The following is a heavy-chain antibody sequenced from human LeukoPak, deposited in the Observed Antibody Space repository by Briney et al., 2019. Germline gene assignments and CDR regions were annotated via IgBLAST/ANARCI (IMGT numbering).Heavy chain of an antibody. D-gene: IGHD4-17*01. V-gene: IGHV3-53*01. CDR3: ARETDYGDYEAFDP. CDR1: GFTVSSNY. Sequence: GGSLRLSCAASGFTVSSNYMSWVRQAPGKGLEWVSVIYSGGSTYYADSVKGRFTISRDNSKNTLYLQMNSLRAEDTAMYYCARETDYGDYEAFDPWGQGTLVTVSS. CDR2: IYSGGST. J-gene: IGHJ5*02.